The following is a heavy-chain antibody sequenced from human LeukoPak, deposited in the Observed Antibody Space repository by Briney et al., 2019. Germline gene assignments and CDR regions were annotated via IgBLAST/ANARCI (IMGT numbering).Heavy chain of an antibody. CDR3: ARDLEPDYYGLGHYYVFDS. D-gene: IGHD3-10*01. V-gene: IGHV6-1*01. CDR1: GDSVSSNRAA. Sequence: SQTLSLTCAISGDSVSSNRAAWNWIRQSPSRGLEWLGRTYYGSNWYSDYGLSVKSRISIKADTAKNQFSLHLNSVTPEDTAVYYCARDLEPDYYGLGHYYVFDSWGQGTLVPVSS. J-gene: IGHJ4*02. CDR2: TYYGSNWYS.